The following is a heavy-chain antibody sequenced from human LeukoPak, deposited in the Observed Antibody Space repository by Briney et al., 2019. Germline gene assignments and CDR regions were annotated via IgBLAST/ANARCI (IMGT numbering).Heavy chain of an antibody. CDR3: ARDLIGGGTVTTDDAFDI. Sequence: SETLSLTCTVSGGSISSYYWSWIRQPPGKGLEWIGYIYYSGSTNYNPSLKSRVTISVDTSKNQFSLKLSSVTAADTAVYYCARDLIGGGTVTTDDAFDIWGQGTMVTVSS. D-gene: IGHD4-17*01. V-gene: IGHV4-59*01. J-gene: IGHJ3*02. CDR1: GGSISSYY. CDR2: IYYSGST.